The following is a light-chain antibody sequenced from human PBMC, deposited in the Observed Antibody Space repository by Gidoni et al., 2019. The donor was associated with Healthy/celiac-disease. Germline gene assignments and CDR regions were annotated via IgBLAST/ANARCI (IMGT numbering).Light chain of an antibody. J-gene: IGKJ1*01. CDR3: QQSYSTPRG. CDR1: QSISSY. V-gene: IGKV1-39*01. CDR2: AAS. Sequence: DIQMTQSPSPLSASVGDRVTITCRASQSISSYLNWYQQKPGKAPKLLIYAASSLQSGVPSRFSGSGSGTDFTLTISSLQPEDFATYYCQQSYSTPRGFGQGTKVEIK.